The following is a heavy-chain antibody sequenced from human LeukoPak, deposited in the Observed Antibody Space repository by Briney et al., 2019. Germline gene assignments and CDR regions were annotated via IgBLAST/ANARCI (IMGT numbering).Heavy chain of an antibody. CDR2: INSDGSST. CDR1: GFTFSSYW. CDR3: ARVGGGLDYGDYPSPIDY. V-gene: IGHV3-74*01. D-gene: IGHD4-17*01. Sequence: GGSLRLSCAASGFTFSSYWMHWVRQAPGKGLVWVSSINSDGSSTSYADSVKGRFTISRDNAKNTLYLQMNSLRAEDTAVYYCARVGGGLDYGDYPSPIDYWGQGTLVTVSS. J-gene: IGHJ4*02.